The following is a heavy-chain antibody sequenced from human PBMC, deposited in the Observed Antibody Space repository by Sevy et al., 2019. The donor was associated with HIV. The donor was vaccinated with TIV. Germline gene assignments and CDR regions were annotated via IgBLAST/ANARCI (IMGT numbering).Heavy chain of an antibody. D-gene: IGHD2-15*01. V-gene: IGHV4-59*01. CDR2: IYYSGST. CDR3: AREGRKGVYFDY. CDR1: GGSISSYD. Sequence: SETLSLTCTVSGGSISSYDWSWIRQPPGKGLEWIGYIYYSGSTNYNPSLKSRVTISVDTSKNQFSLKLSSVTAADTAVYYCAREGRKGVYFDYWGQGTLVTVSS. J-gene: IGHJ4*02.